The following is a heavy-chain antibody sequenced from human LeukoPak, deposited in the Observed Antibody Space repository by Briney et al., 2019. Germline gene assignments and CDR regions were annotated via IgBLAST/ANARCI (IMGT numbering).Heavy chain of an antibody. J-gene: IGHJ4*02. CDR1: AFTFDDNG. CDR2: INQDGSEK. CDR3: TGETYYFDH. Sequence: GGSLTLSSAASAFTFDDNGLSWLRQAPGKGLEWVANINQDGSEKYYVDSVRGRFAISRDNAKNSLYLQMNSLRPEDTAMYYCTGETYYFDHWGQGALVTVSS. V-gene: IGHV3-7*04.